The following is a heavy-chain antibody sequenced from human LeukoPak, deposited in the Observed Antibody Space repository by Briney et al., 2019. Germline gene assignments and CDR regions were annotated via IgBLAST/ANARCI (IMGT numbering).Heavy chain of an antibody. Sequence: GGSLRLSCAASGLTFSSFPTHWVRQAPGKGLEWVAVISYDGNDKYYADSVKGRFTISRDNSKNTLYLQMDSLRAEDTALYYCASPNSMAGTHYFHYWGQGTPVTVSS. J-gene: IGHJ4*02. CDR2: ISYDGNDK. CDR3: ASPNSMAGTHYFHY. V-gene: IGHV3-30*04. D-gene: IGHD6-19*01. CDR1: GLTFSSFP.